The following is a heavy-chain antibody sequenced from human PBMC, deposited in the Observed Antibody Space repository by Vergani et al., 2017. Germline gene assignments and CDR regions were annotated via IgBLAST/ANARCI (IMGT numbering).Heavy chain of an antibody. V-gene: IGHV3-30-3*01. CDR1: GFTFSSYA. J-gene: IGHJ5*02. CDR2: ISYDGSNK. Sequence: QVQLVESGGGVVQPGRSLRLSCAASGFTFSSYAMHWVRQAPGQGLEWVAVISYDGSNKYYADSVKGRFTISRDNSKNTLYLQMNSLRAEDTAVYYCARSPYYYDLDPWGQGTLVTVSS. D-gene: IGHD3-22*01. CDR3: ARSPYYYDLDP.